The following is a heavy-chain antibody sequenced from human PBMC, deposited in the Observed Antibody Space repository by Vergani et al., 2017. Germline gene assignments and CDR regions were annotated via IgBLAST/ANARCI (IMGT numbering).Heavy chain of an antibody. D-gene: IGHD3-10*01. V-gene: IGHV4-30-4*01. CDR2: IYYSGST. CDR1: GGSLSSGDYY. Sequence: QVQLQESGPGLVKPSQTLSLTCTVSGGSLSSGDYYWGWTRQPPGKGLACIGYIYYSGSTSCNPSLKSRVTISVDTPTNRFSLKLSSVTAADTAVDYCARFITMVRGDYFDYWGQGTLVTVSS. CDR3: ARFITMVRGDYFDY. J-gene: IGHJ4*02.